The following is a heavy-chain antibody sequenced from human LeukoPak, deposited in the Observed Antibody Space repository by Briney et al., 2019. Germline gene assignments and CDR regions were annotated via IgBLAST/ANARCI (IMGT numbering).Heavy chain of an antibody. V-gene: IGHV4-30-2*01. Sequence: SQTLSLTCAVSGGSISSGGYSWSWIRQPPGKGLEWIGYIYHSGSTYYNPSLKSRVTISVDRSKNQFSLKLSSVTAADTAVYYCARGGNYYGSGYYFDYWGQGTLVTVSS. CDR1: GGSISSGGYS. CDR3: ARGGNYYGSGYYFDY. J-gene: IGHJ4*02. D-gene: IGHD3-10*01. CDR2: IYHSGST.